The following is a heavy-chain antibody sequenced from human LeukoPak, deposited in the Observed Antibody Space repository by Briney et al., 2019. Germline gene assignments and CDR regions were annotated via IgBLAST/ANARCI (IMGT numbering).Heavy chain of an antibody. D-gene: IGHD4-23*01. J-gene: IGHJ4*02. CDR2: IYSGGSI. V-gene: IGHV3-53*01. Sequence: GGSLRLSCAASGFTVSSNYMSWVRQAPGKGLEWVSVIYSGGSIYYADSVKGRFTISRDNAKNSLYLHMNSLRAEDTAVYYCARDYGGSSPFDYWGQGTLVTVSS. CDR3: ARDYGGSSPFDY. CDR1: GFTVSSNY.